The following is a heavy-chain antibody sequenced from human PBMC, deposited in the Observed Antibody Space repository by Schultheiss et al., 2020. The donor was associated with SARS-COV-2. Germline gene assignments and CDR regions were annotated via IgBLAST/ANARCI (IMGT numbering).Heavy chain of an antibody. D-gene: IGHD1-26*01. J-gene: IGHJ6*02. V-gene: IGHV4-4*07. CDR1: GGSISSYY. CDR2: VYPSGST. Sequence: SETLSLTCTVSGGSISSYYWTWVRQPAGKGLEWIGRVYPSGSTNYNPSLKSRVTMSTDMSKNQFSLSLSSVTAADTAVYYCAQVPTDYYYYGMDVWGQGTTVTVSS. CDR3: AQVPTDYYYYGMDV.